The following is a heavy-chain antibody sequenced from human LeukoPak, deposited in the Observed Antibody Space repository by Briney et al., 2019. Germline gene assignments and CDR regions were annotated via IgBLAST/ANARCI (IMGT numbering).Heavy chain of an antibody. J-gene: IGHJ1*01. V-gene: IGHV3-43D*03. D-gene: IGHD6-19*01. CDR2: ISWDGGST. CDR3: AKDFSAVAGTPYFQH. CDR1: GFTFDDYA. Sequence: PGGSLRLSCAASGFTFDDYAMHWVRQAPGKGLEWVSLISWDGGSTYYADSVKGRFTISRDNSKNSLYLQMNSLRAEDTALYYCAKDFSAVAGTPYFQHWGQGTLVTVSS.